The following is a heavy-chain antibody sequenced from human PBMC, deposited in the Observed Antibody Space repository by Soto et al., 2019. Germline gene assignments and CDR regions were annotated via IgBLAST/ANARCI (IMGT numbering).Heavy chain of an antibody. Sequence: SETLSLTCGVCGGSFSGYSWNWVRHPPGKGLEWIGTFYYSGTTSQNPPLRSRITISGDTSRNQFSLNLRSVTAADSGVYYCAKLVRDDVRRSDLDHWGQGTLVTVSS. CDR3: AKLVRDDVRRSDLDH. J-gene: IGHJ4*02. V-gene: IGHV4-34*01. CDR1: GGSFSGYS. CDR2: FYYSGTT. D-gene: IGHD3-10*02.